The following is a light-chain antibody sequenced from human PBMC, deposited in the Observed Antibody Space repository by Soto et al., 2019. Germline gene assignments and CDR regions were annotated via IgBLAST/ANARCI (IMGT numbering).Light chain of an antibody. V-gene: IGKV1-5*01. Sequence: DIHMTQSPSTLSASVGYRFTITCRASQSISTWLAWYQQKPGKAPKLLIYDVSSLESGVPSRLSGSGSGTEFTLTISSLQPDDFATYYCQHCNNSWTFGQGTKVDIK. CDR3: QHCNNSWT. J-gene: IGKJ1*01. CDR1: QSISTW. CDR2: DVS.